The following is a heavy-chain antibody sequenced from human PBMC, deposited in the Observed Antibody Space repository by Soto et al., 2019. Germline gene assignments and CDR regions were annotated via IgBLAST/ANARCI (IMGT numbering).Heavy chain of an antibody. V-gene: IGHV3-23*01. D-gene: IGHD6-6*01. CDR2: TGLNGRTT. Sequence: PGGSLRLSCAASGFTFSMSAMTWVRQARGKGLEWVSTTGLNGRTTYYADSVKGRFTVSRDNSKNTLDLHMSSLRAEDTAVYYCATVHSTSRSFDYWGQGTLVTVSS. CDR1: GFTFSMSA. CDR3: ATVHSTSRSFDY. J-gene: IGHJ4*02.